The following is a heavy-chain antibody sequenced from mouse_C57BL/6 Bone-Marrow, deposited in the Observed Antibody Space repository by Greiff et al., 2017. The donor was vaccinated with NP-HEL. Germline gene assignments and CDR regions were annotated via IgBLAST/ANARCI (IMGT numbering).Heavy chain of an antibody. J-gene: IGHJ3*01. CDR3: ARPVDPPGALAWCAY. CDR1: GFTFSSYG. D-gene: IGHD3-1*01. V-gene: IGHV5-6*01. CDR2: ISSGGSYT. Sequence: EVMLVESGGDLVKPGGSLKLSCAASGFTFSSYGMSWVRQTPDKRLEWVATISSGGSYTYYPDSVKGRFTISRDNAKNTLYLQMSSLKSEDTAMYYCARPVDPPGALAWCAYWGQGTLVTVSA.